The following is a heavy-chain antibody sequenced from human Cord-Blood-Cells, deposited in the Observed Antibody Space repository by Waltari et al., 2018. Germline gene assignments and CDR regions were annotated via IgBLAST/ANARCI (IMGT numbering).Heavy chain of an antibody. CDR1: GGSFSGYY. J-gene: IGHJ3*02. V-gene: IGHV4-34*01. CDR2: INRRGST. CDR3: ARDGGGRAFDI. Sequence: QVQLQQWGAGLLKPSETLSLTCAVYGGSFSGYYWSWIRQPPGTGLEWMGEINRRGSTNYTPSLKSRVTISVDTSKNQFSLKLSSVTAADTAVYYCARDGGGRAFDIWGQGTMVTDSS. D-gene: IGHD1-26*01.